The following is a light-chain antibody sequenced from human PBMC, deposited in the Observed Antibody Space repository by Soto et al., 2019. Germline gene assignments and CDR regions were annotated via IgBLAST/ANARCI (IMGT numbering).Light chain of an antibody. CDR1: SSNIGAGYD. V-gene: IGLV1-40*01. Sequence: QSVLTQPPSVSGAPGQRVTISCTGSSSNIGAGYDVHWYQQLPGTAPKLLIYGNSNRPSGVPDRFSGSKSGTSASLAITGLRAGDEADYYCQSYDISLSGWVFGGGTKVTVL. CDR2: GNS. J-gene: IGLJ3*02. CDR3: QSYDISLSGWV.